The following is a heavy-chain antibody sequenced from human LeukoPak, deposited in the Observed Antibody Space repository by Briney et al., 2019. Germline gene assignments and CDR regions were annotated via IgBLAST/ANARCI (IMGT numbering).Heavy chain of an antibody. V-gene: IGHV4-59*01. CDR2: IYYSGST. Sequence: SETLSLTYTVSGDSISSYYWSWIRQPPGKGLEWIGYIYYSGSTNYNPSLKSRVTISVDTSKNQFSLNLGSVTAADTAVYYCARESGDFSFDIWGQGTMVTVSS. J-gene: IGHJ3*02. D-gene: IGHD4-17*01. CDR1: GDSISSYY. CDR3: ARESGDFSFDI.